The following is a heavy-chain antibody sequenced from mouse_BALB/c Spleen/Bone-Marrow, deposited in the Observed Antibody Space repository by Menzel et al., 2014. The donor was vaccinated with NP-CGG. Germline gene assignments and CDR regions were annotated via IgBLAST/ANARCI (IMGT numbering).Heavy chain of an antibody. CDR2: IDISDSYT. V-gene: IGHV1-69*01. J-gene: IGHJ2*01. Sequence: VKLMESGAEFVMPGASVKMSCKASGHTFTDHWIHWVKQRPGQGLEWIGAIDISDSYTTYNQKFKGKATLTVDESSSTAYMQLSRLTSEDSAVYYCARGGANVDYWGQGTTLTVSS. CDR3: ARGGANVDY. CDR1: GHTFTDHW.